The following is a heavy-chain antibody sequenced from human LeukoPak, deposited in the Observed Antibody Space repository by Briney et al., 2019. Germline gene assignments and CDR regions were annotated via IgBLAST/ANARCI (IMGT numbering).Heavy chain of an antibody. D-gene: IGHD6-19*01. J-gene: IGHJ4*02. CDR2: IYTSGST. Sequence: SETLSLTCTVSGGSISSYYWSWIRQPAGKGLEWIGRIYTSGSTNYNPSLKSRVTMSVDTSKNQFSLKLSSVTAADTAVYYCARDTPFMIAVAGTFDYWGQGTLVTVSS. CDR3: ARDTPFMIAVAGTFDY. V-gene: IGHV4-4*07. CDR1: GGSISSYY.